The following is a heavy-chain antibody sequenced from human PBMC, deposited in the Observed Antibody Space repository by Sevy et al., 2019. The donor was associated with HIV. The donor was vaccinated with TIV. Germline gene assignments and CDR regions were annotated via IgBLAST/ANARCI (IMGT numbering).Heavy chain of an antibody. CDR3: ARAGRGHTRSPDAFDI. Sequence: GGSLRLSCAASGFTFSSYSMNWVRQAPGKGLEWVSSISSSSSYIYYADSVKGRFTISRDNAKNSLYLQMNSLRAEDTAVYYCARAGRGHTRSPDAFDIWGQGTMVTVSS. D-gene: IGHD3-10*01. CDR1: GFTFSSYS. J-gene: IGHJ3*02. V-gene: IGHV3-21*01. CDR2: ISSSSSYI.